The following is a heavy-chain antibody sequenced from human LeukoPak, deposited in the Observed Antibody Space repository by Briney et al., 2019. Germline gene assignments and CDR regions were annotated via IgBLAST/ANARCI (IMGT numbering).Heavy chain of an antibody. D-gene: IGHD6-19*01. CDR1: GLTFTSSA. Sequence: SVKVSCKASGLTFTSSAMQWVRQARGQRLEWIGWIVVGSGNTNYAQKFQERVSITRDMSTSTAYMELSSLRSEDTAVYYCAAGYSSGWLFSYWGQGTLVTVSS. CDR3: AAGYSSGWLFSY. J-gene: IGHJ4*02. V-gene: IGHV1-58*02. CDR2: IVVGSGNT.